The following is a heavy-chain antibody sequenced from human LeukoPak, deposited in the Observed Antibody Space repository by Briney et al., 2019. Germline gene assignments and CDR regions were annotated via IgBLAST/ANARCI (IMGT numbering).Heavy chain of an antibody. CDR3: ARPGPYSSTTYYYDSSGYYGAFDI. CDR2: IYPGDSDT. J-gene: IGHJ3*02. D-gene: IGHD3-22*01. CDR1: GYSFTSYW. V-gene: IGHV5-51*01. Sequence: GESLKISCKGSGYSFTSYWIGWVRQMPGKGLEWMGIIYPGDSDTRYSPSFQGQVTISADKSISTAYLQWSSLKASDTAMYYCARPGPYSSTTYYYDSSGYYGAFDIWGQGTMVTVSS.